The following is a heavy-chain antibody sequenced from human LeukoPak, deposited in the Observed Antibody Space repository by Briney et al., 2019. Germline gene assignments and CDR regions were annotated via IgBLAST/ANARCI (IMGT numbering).Heavy chain of an antibody. CDR3: AKDLYSGSHAECFQH. D-gene: IGHD1-26*01. CDR2: ISGGGGST. V-gene: IGHV3-23*01. J-gene: IGHJ1*01. Sequence: GGSLRLSCAASGFTFSSYDMSWVRQAPGEGLEWVTGISGGGGSTYYADSVKGRFTISRDNSEDTLYLQMSSLRAEDTAVYYCAKDLYSGSHAECFQHWGQGTLVTVSS. CDR1: GFTFSSYD.